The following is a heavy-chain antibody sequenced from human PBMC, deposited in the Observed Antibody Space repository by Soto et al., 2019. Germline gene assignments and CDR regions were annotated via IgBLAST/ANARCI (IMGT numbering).Heavy chain of an antibody. D-gene: IGHD6-13*01. V-gene: IGHV1-69*01. J-gene: IGHJ4*02. CDR3: AREKGFGAAAEFDY. CDR1: GGTFSTYG. Sequence: QVQLVQSGAEVKKRGSSVKVSCQASGGTFSTYGLSWVRQAPGQGLEWMGWIIPIFGTTTYAQKFQGRDTITADESTSTTYMELSSLRSDDTAVYYCAREKGFGAAAEFDYWGKGTLLTVSS. CDR2: IIPIFGTT.